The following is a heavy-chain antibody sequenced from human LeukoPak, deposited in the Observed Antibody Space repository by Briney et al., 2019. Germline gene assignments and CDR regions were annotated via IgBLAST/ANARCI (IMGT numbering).Heavy chain of an antibody. CDR2: ISYDGSNK. Sequence: GGSLRLSCAASGSTFSSYGMHWVRQAPGKGLEWVAVISYDGSNKYYADSVKGRFTISRDNSKNTLYLQMSSLRAEDTAVYYCAKDRATVVTPYYYYGMDVWGQGTTVTVSS. D-gene: IGHD4-23*01. CDR1: GSTFSSYG. V-gene: IGHV3-30*18. CDR3: AKDRATVVTPYYYYGMDV. J-gene: IGHJ6*02.